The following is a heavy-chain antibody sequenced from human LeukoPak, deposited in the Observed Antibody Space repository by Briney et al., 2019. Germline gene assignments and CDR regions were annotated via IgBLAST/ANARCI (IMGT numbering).Heavy chain of an antibody. CDR2: IISSSSYT. Sequence: GGSLRLSCAVSGFTVSIFSMSWVRPAPGRWLGWVSSIISSSSYTYYAGSVKGAFSISRDTATNSLYLQMTRLRAEKTCVYVFATDPLLWVGELPPRRSTAAFDISGQRTMVTASS. D-gene: IGHD3-10*01. V-gene: IGHV3-21*01. CDR3: ATDPLLWVGELPPRRSTAAFDI. CDR1: GFTVSIFS. J-gene: IGHJ3*02.